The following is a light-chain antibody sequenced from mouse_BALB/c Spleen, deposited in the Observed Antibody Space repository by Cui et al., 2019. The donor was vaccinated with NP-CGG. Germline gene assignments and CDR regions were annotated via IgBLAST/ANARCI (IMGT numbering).Light chain of an antibody. CDR1: TGVVTTSNY. V-gene: IGLV1*01. Sequence: QPVVTQDSELTTSPGETVTLTCRSSTGVVTTSNYANWVQEKPDHLFTGLIGGTNNRAPGVPARFSGSLIGDKAALTITGAQTEDEAIYFCALWYSNHWVFGGGTKLTVL. CDR2: GTN. CDR3: ALWYSNHWV. J-gene: IGLJ1*01.